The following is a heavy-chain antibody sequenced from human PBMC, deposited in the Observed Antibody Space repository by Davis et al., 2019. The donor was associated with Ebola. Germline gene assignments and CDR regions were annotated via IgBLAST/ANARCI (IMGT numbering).Heavy chain of an antibody. CDR3: ARAQFPTTSDH. D-gene: IGHD1-1*01. CDR1: GYTFTSYG. J-gene: IGHJ4*02. CDR2: INPHNGNT. V-gene: IGHV1-18*04. Sequence: SVKVSCKASGYTFTSYGITWVRQAPGQGLEWMGWINPHNGNTNYAQNVQGRVTMTTDTSTSTAYMEVGSLRSDDTAVYYCARAQFPTTSDHWGQGSLVTVSS.